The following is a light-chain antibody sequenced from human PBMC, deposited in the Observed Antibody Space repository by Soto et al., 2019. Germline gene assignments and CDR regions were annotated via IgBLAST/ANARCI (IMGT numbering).Light chain of an antibody. V-gene: IGKV3-20*01. CDR3: QQYGSSPPYT. J-gene: IGKJ2*01. CDR1: QSVGSN. CDR2: GSS. Sequence: EIVMTQSPATLSVSPGERATLSCRASQSVGSNLAWYQQKPGQAPRLLIFGSSDRATGIPDRFSGSGSGTDFTLTISRLEPEDFAVYYCQQYGSSPPYTFGQGTKLEIK.